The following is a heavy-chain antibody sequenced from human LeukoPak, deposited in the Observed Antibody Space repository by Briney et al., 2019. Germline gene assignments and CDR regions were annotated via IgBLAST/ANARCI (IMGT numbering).Heavy chain of an antibody. D-gene: IGHD6-13*01. Sequence: PGGSLRLSCAASGFTFSSYAMSWVRQAPGKGLEWVSAISGSGGSTYYADSVKGRFTISRDNSKNTLYLQMNSLRAEDTPVHYCAKDWPGPYSSSWYNWFDPWGQGTLVTVSS. J-gene: IGHJ5*02. CDR1: GFTFSSYA. V-gene: IGHV3-23*01. CDR3: AKDWPGPYSSSWYNWFDP. CDR2: ISGSGGST.